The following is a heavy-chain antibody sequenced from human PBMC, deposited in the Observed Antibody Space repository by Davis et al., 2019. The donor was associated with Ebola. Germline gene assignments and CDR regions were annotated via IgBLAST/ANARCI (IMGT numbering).Heavy chain of an antibody. CDR1: GGSVSSGSYY. CDR2: IYYSGST. J-gene: IGHJ3*02. D-gene: IGHD5-18*01. CDR3: ASRRIQLLMEDAFDI. Sequence: GSLRLSCTVSGGSVSSGSYYWSWIRQPPGKGLEWIGYIYYSGSTNYNPSLKSRVTISVDTSKNQFSLKLSSVTAADTAVYYCASRRIQLLMEDAFDIWGQGTMVTVSS. V-gene: IGHV4-61*01.